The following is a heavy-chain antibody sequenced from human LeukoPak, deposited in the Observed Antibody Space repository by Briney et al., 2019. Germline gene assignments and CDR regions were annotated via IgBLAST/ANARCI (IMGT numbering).Heavy chain of an antibody. J-gene: IGHJ4*02. CDR3: AREGGYSGSYFDY. CDR2: IYTSGST. CDR1: GGSISSGSYY. D-gene: IGHD1-26*01. Sequence: SETLSLTCTVSGGSISSGSYYWSWIRQPAGKGLEWIGRIYTSGSTNYNPSLKSRVTISVDTSKNQFSLKLSSVTAADTAVYYCAREGGYSGSYFDYWGQGTLVTVSS. V-gene: IGHV4-61*02.